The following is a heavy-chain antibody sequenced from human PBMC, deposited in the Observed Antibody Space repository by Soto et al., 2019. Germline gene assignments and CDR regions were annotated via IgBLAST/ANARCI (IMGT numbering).Heavy chain of an antibody. J-gene: IGHJ6*02. Sequence: SQTLSLTCAISGGSVSSNSAAWNWIRQSPSRGLEWLGRTYYRSKWYNDYAVSVKSRITINPDTSKNQFSLQLNSVTPEDTAVYYCARKIAVAGNYYYYYGMDVWGQGTTVTVSS. V-gene: IGHV6-1*01. CDR3: ARKIAVAGNYYYYYGMDV. CDR2: TYYRSKWYN. CDR1: GGSVSSNSAA. D-gene: IGHD6-19*01.